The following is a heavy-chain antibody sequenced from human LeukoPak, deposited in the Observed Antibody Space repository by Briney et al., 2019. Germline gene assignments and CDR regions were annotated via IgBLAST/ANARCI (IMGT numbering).Heavy chain of an antibody. V-gene: IGHV4-59*01. CDR1: GVSISSYY. CDR3: ARDTTRYGMDV. D-gene: IGHD1-1*01. J-gene: IGHJ6*02. Sequence: SETLSLTCTVSGVSISSYYWSWIRKPPGKGLEWIGYIYYSGSTNYNPSLKSRVTISVDTSKNQFSLKLSSVTAADTAVYYCARDTTRYGMDVWGQGTTVTVSS. CDR2: IYYSGST.